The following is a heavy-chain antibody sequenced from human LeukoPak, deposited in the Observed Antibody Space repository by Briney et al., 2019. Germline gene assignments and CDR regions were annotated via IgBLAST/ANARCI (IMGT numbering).Heavy chain of an antibody. Sequence: GGSLRRSCAASGFTFSSYAMSWVRQAPGKGLEWVSAISGSGGSTYYADSVKGRFTISRDNSKNTLYLQMNSLRAEDTAVYYCATSPTYGDYVPNYYYYYGMDVWGQGTTVTVSS. D-gene: IGHD4-17*01. V-gene: IGHV3-23*01. CDR2: ISGSGGST. CDR1: GFTFSSYA. J-gene: IGHJ6*02. CDR3: ATSPTYGDYVPNYYYYYGMDV.